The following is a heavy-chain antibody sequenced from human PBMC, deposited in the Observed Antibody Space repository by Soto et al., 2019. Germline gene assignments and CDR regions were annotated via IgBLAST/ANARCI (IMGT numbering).Heavy chain of an antibody. D-gene: IGHD2-2*01. J-gene: IGHJ6*02. CDR1: GFTFSIYA. V-gene: IGHV3-23*01. CDR2: ISGSGGST. Sequence: GGSLRLSCAASGFTFSIYAMSLVLQAPGKGLEWVSAISGSGGSTYYADSVKGRFTISRDNSKNTLYLQMNSLRAEDTAVYYCAKAGVVVPAAINYYYGMDVWGQGTTVTVSS. CDR3: AKAGVVVPAAINYYYGMDV.